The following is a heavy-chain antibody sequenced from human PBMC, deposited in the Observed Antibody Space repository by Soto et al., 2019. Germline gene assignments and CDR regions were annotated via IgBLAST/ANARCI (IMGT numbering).Heavy chain of an antibody. V-gene: IGHV3-74*01. D-gene: IGHD2-2*01. CDR3: ASLSPGYCSSTSCFPIDY. Sequence: GGSLRLSCAASGFTFSSYWMHWVRQAPGKGLVWVSRINSDGSSTSYADSVKGRFTISRDNAKNTLYLQMNSLRAEDTAVYYCASLSPGYCSSTSCFPIDYWGQGTLVTVSS. CDR1: GFTFSSYW. J-gene: IGHJ4*02. CDR2: INSDGSST.